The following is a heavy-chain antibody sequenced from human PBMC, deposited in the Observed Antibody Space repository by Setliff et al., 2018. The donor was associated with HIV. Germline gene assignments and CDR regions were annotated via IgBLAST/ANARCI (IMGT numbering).Heavy chain of an antibody. V-gene: IGHV2-26*01. J-gene: IGHJ6*02. CDR1: GFSLSTSGVG. Sequence: KSGPTLVNPTQTLTLTCTFSGFSLSTSGVGVSWIRQPPGKALEWLAHIFSNDEKSYSTSLKSRPTISKDTSKSQVVLTMTNMDPVDTATYYCARMRKSQLPRSSYYYYYGMDVWGQGTTVTVSS. CDR3: ARMRKSQLPRSSYYYYYGMDV. CDR2: IFSNDEK. D-gene: IGHD2-2*01.